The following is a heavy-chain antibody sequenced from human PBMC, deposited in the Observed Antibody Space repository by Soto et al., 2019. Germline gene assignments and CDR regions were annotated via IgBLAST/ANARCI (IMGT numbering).Heavy chain of an antibody. J-gene: IGHJ6*03. Sequence: GGSLRLSCAASGFTFSDYYMSWIRQAPGKGLEWVSYISSSGSTIYYADSVKGRFTISRDNAKNSLYLQMNSLRAEDTAVYYCARSIAVPLGPNYYYYYMDVWGKGTTVTVSS. V-gene: IGHV3-11*01. CDR2: ISSSGSTI. D-gene: IGHD6-19*01. CDR3: ARSIAVPLGPNYYYYYMDV. CDR1: GFTFSDYY.